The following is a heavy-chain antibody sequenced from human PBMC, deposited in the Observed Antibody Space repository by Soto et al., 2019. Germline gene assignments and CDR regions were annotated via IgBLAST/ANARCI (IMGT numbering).Heavy chain of an antibody. D-gene: IGHD2-15*01. Sequence: SVKVSCKASGYTFTSYSMHWVRQAPGQRLEWMGGIIPIIGTANYAQKFQGRVTITADESTSTAYMELSSLRSEDTAVYYCARVFEDIVVVVAAGGWFDPWGQGTLVTVSS. J-gene: IGHJ5*02. CDR3: ARVFEDIVVVVAAGGWFDP. V-gene: IGHV1-69*13. CDR2: IIPIIGTA. CDR1: GYTFTSYS.